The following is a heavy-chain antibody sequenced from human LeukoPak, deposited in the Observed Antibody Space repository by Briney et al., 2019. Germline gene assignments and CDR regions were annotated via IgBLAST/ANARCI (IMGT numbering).Heavy chain of an antibody. Sequence: GGSLRLSCAASGFTFDDYAMHWVRQAPGKGLEWVSGISWNSGSIGYADSVKGRFTISRDNAKNSLYLQMNSLRAEDMALYYCAKADADIVGAAADYWGQGTLVTVSS. J-gene: IGHJ4*02. CDR1: GFTFDDYA. V-gene: IGHV3-9*03. D-gene: IGHD1-26*01. CDR2: ISWNSGSI. CDR3: AKADADIVGAAADY.